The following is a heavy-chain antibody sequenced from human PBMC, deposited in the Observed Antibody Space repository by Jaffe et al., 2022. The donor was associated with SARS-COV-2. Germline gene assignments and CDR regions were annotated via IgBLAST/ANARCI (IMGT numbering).Heavy chain of an antibody. CDR2: IYSAGNT. D-gene: IGHD5-18*01. CDR3: ATSVRGDTSIFDY. J-gene: IGHJ4*02. V-gene: IGHV3-53*04. CDR1: GFTVSSNY. Sequence: EVQLVESGGGLVQPGGSLRLSCAASGFTVSSNYMSWVRQAPGKGLEWVSVIYSAGNTYYADSVKGRFTISRHSLKNTLYLQMNSLRTEDTAIYYCATSVRGDTSIFDYWGQAIVVTVSS.